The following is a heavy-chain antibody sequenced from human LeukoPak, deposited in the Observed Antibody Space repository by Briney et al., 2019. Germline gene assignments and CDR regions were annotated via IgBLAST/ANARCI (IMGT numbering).Heavy chain of an antibody. Sequence: GGSLRLSCAASGFIFSSYSMNWVRQAPGKGLEWISYISGGGGNIHYADSVKGRFTISRDNAKNSLHLQMNSLRAEDTAVYYCAKNYYDSSGLFDYWGQGTLVIVSS. CDR1: GFIFSSYS. CDR3: AKNYYDSSGLFDY. V-gene: IGHV3-48*04. J-gene: IGHJ4*02. CDR2: ISGGGGNI. D-gene: IGHD3-22*01.